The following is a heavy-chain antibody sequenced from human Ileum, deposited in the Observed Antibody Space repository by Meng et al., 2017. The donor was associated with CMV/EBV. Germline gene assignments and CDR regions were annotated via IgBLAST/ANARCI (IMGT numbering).Heavy chain of an antibody. CDR2: ISYDGSNK. CDR1: GFTFSSYG. V-gene: IGHV3-30*19. CDR3: ARDGLTYCGGDCYGAYYYYYGMDV. J-gene: IGHJ6*02. D-gene: IGHD2-21*01. Sequence: GESLKISCAASGFTFSSYGMHWVRQAPGKGLEWVAVISYDGSNKYYADSVKGRFTISRDNSKNTLYLQMNSLRAEDTAVYYCARDGLTYCGGDCYGAYYYYYGMDVWGQGTTVTVSS.